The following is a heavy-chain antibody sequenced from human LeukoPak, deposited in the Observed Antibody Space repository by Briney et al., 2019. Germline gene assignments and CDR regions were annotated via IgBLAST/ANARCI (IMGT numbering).Heavy chain of an antibody. D-gene: IGHD3-10*01. J-gene: IGHJ6*03. V-gene: IGHV1-69*13. Sequence: ASVKVSCKASGGTFSSYAISWVRQAPGQGLEWMGGIIPIFGTANYAQKFQGRVTITADESASTAYMELSSLRSEDTAVYYCARDSGQYGSGSYYSYYYYMDVWGKGTTVTISS. CDR3: ARDSGQYGSGSYYSYYYYMDV. CDR1: GGTFSSYA. CDR2: IIPIFGTA.